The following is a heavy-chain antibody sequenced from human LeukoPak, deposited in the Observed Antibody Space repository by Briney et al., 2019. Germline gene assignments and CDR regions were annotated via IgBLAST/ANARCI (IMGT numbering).Heavy chain of an antibody. CDR1: GFTFSTCA. J-gene: IGHJ4*02. CDR3: AKDR. CDR2: VSPTADNT. V-gene: IGHV3-23*01. Sequence: GGSLRLSCAASGFTFSTCAMSWVRQAPGKGLEWVSTVSPTADNTYYADSVRGRFTISRDNSKNTLYLQMNSLRAEDTAVYYCAKDRWGQGTLVTVSS.